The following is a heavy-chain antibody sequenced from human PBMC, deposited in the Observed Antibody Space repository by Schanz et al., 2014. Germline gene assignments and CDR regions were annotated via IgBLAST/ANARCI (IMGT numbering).Heavy chain of an antibody. D-gene: IGHD2-2*02. Sequence: QVQLVQSGAEVKKPGASVKVSCKASGYTFSSYGITWVRQAPGQGLEWMGRIISILGIPNYAQKFQGRVTFTADKSTSTAYMELSSLRSEDTAVYYCAGTYCSSTSCYTGYYYMDVWGKGTTVTVSS. CDR3: AGTYCSSTSCYTGYYYMDV. V-gene: IGHV1-69*04. CDR1: GYTFSSYG. J-gene: IGHJ6*03. CDR2: IISILGIP.